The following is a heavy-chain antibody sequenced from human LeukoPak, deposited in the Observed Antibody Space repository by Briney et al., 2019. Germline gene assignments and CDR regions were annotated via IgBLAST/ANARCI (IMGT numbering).Heavy chain of an antibody. V-gene: IGHV3-23*01. D-gene: IGHD3-22*01. CDR1: GFTFSSYA. Sequence: PGGSLRLSCAASGFTFSSYAMSWVRQAPGKGLEWVSAIGGSGGSTYYADSVKGRFTISRDNSKNTLYLQMNSLRAEDTAVYYCASSLDYYDSSGYPDYWGQGTLVTVSS. J-gene: IGHJ4*02. CDR2: IGGSGGST. CDR3: ASSLDYYDSSGYPDY.